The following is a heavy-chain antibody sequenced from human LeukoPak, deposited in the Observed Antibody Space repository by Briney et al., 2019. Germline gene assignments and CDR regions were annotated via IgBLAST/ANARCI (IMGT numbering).Heavy chain of an antibody. CDR1: GFSLSTSGMC. CDR2: IDWNDDK. V-gene: IGHV2-70*11. J-gene: IGHJ4*02. CDR3: ARFLGTTSYDF. Sequence: SGPTLVNPTQTLTLTCSFPGFSLSTSGMCVSWIRQPPGKALEWLARIDWNDDKYLNTSLQTRLTISKDTSRNQVVLTMTNMDLVDTATYYCARFLGTTSYDFWGQGTLVTVSS. D-gene: IGHD1-1*01.